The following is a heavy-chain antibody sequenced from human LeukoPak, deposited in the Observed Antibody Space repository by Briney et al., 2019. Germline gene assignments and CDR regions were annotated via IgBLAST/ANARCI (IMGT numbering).Heavy chain of an antibody. Sequence: GGSLRLSCAASGFTFTSFTMSWVRQTPGKGLEWVSSISGTGGNTYYADSVKARFTISRDNSRNTLYLQMNSLRAEDTAVYYCAKDHGVAVTGMYYWGQGTLVTVSS. CDR3: AKDHGVAVTGMYY. J-gene: IGHJ4*02. CDR2: ISGTGGNT. CDR1: GFTFTSFT. V-gene: IGHV3-23*01. D-gene: IGHD6-19*01.